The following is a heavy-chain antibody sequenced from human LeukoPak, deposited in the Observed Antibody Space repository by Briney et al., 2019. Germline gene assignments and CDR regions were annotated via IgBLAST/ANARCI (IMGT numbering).Heavy chain of an antibody. D-gene: IGHD6-19*01. CDR2: IYYSGST. CDR1: GGSISSYY. V-gene: IGHV4-59*01. CDR3: AREVPGTQRTPDWFDP. J-gene: IGHJ5*02. Sequence: SETLSLTCTVSGGSISSYYWSWIRQPPGKGLEWTGYIYYSGSTNYNPSLKSRVTISVDTSKNQFSLKLSSVTAADTAVYYCAREVPGTQRTPDWFDPWGQGTLVTVSS.